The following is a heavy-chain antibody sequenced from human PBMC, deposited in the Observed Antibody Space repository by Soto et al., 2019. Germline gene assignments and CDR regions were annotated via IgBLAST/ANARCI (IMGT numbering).Heavy chain of an antibody. CDR1: GFTFSTYA. CDR3: AKDQGFGNLGAEYFHH. Sequence: GGSLRLSCAASGFTFSTYAMNWVHQASGKGLEWVSIISGSGLSTYYADSVKGRFTISRDNSKNTLYLQMNGLRAEDTAVYYCAKDQGFGNLGAEYFHHWGQGSLVTVSS. CDR2: ISGSGLST. J-gene: IGHJ1*01. V-gene: IGHV3-23*01. D-gene: IGHD1-7*01.